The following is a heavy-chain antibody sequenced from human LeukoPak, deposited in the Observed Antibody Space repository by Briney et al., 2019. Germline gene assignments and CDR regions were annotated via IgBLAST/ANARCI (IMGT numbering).Heavy chain of an antibody. CDR2: INPNSGGT. V-gene: IGHV1-2*02. D-gene: IGHD2/OR15-2a*01. J-gene: IGHJ1*01. Sequence: ASVKVSCKASGGTFSSYAISWVRQAPGQGLEWMGWINPNSGGTNYIQKFQGRVTMTRDTSISTAYMELSRLRSDDTAVYYCARSTTPNDNEYFEHWGQGTLVTVSS. CDR1: GGTFSSYA. CDR3: ARSTTPNDNEYFEH.